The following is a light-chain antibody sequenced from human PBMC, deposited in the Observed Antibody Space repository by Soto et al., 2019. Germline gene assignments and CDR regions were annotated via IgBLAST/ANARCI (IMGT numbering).Light chain of an antibody. CDR1: SSDVGGYNY. J-gene: IGLJ3*02. V-gene: IGLV2-14*01. CDR3: SSFTSINTWV. CDR2: EVS. Sequence: QSALTQPASVSGSPGQSITISCTGTSSDVGGYNYVSWYQQHPGKAPKLMIYEVSNRPSGVSNRFSGSTSGNTASLTISGLQTEDEADYYGSSFTSINTWVFGGGTKLTFL.